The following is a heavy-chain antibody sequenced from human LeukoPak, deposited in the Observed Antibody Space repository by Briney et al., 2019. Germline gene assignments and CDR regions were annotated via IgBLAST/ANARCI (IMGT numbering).Heavy chain of an antibody. Sequence: SETLSLTCTVSGVSISSSSYYWGWIRQPPGKGLEWIGSIYYSGSTYYNPSLKSRVTISVDTSKHQFSLKLSSVTAEDTAVYYCARQRGYSGYGYYIDYWGQGTLVTVSS. J-gene: IGHJ4*02. D-gene: IGHD5-12*01. CDR1: GVSISSSSYY. CDR3: ARQRGYSGYGYYIDY. V-gene: IGHV4-39*01. CDR2: IYYSGST.